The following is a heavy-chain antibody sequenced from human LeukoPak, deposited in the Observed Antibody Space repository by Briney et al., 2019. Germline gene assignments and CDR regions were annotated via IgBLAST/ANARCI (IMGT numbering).Heavy chain of an antibody. CDR3: ARAPELTIFGGNWFDP. D-gene: IGHD3-3*01. J-gene: IGHJ5*02. CDR1: GFTFSSYA. Sequence: GRSLRLSCAASGFTFSSYAMHWVRQAPGKGLEWVAVISYDGSNKYYADSVKGRFTISRDNSKNTLYLQMNSLRAEDTAVYYCARAPELTIFGGNWFDPWGQGTLVTVSS. V-gene: IGHV3-30-3*01. CDR2: ISYDGSNK.